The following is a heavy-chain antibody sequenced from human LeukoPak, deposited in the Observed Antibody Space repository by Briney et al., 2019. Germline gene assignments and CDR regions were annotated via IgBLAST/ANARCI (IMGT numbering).Heavy chain of an antibody. J-gene: IGHJ4*02. V-gene: IGHV3-48*03. CDR2: ISSSGSTI. CDR1: GFTFSSYE. D-gene: IGHD4-17*01. Sequence: SGGSLRLSCAASGFTFSSYEMNWVRQASGKGLEWVSYISSSGSTIYYADTVKGRFTISRDNSKNTLSLQMNSLRAEDTAIYYCAKGSTEAVNWGQGTLVTVSS. CDR3: AKGSTEAVN.